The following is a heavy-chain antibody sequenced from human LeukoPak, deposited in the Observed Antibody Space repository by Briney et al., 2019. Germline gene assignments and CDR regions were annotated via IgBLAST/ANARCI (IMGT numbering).Heavy chain of an antibody. CDR2: ISYDGSNK. V-gene: IGHV3-30*18. J-gene: IGHJ6*02. CDR3: AKDLAGRGYQYYYGMDV. D-gene: IGHD3-22*01. Sequence: PGGSLRLSCAASGFTFSSYGVHWVRQAPGKGLEWVAVISYDGSNKYYADSVKGRFTISRDNSKNTLYLQMNSLRAEDTAVYYCAKDLAGRGYQYYYGMDVWGQGTTVTVSS. CDR1: GFTFSSYG.